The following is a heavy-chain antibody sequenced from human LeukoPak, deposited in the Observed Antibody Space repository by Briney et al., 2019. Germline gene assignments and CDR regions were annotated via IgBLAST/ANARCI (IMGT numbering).Heavy chain of an antibody. V-gene: IGHV1-46*01. D-gene: IGHD3-3*01. CDR2: INPSGGST. CDR3: ARGAVRFLEWSSFDL. CDR1: GYTFTSYY. Sequence: GASVRVSCKASGYTFTSYYMHWVRQAPGQGLEWMGIINPSGGSTSYAQKFQGRVTMTRDTSTSTVYMELSSLRSEDTAVYYCARGAVRFLEWSSFDLWGQGTLVTVSS. J-gene: IGHJ5*02.